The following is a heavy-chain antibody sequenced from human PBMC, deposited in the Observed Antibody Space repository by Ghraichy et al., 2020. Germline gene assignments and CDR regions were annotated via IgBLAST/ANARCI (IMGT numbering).Heavy chain of an antibody. Sequence: GALRLSCAASGFTFSKYGMGWVRQAPGKGLEWVSSLSGSGVSTYYADSVKGRFTISRDNSKNMLYLQMSSLRAEDTAVYYCAKDRGDYSDFRFDPWGQGTLVTVSS. CDR3: AKDRGDYSDFRFDP. J-gene: IGHJ5*02. CDR2: LSGSGVST. CDR1: GFTFSKYG. D-gene: IGHD3-3*01. V-gene: IGHV3-23*01.